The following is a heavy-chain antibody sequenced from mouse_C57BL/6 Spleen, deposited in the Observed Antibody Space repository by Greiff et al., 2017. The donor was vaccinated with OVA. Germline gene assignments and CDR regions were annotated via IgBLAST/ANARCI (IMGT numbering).Heavy chain of an antibody. V-gene: IGHV1-15*01. CDR3: TSPTAQATLFAY. J-gene: IGHJ3*01. CDR2: IDPETGGT. CDR1: GYTFTDYE. D-gene: IGHD3-2*02. Sequence: VQRVESGAELVRPGASVTLSCKASGYTFTDYEMHWVKQTPVHGLEWIGAIDPETGGTAYNQKFKGKAILTADKSSSTAYMELRSLTSEDSAVYYCTSPTAQATLFAYWGQGTLVTVSA.